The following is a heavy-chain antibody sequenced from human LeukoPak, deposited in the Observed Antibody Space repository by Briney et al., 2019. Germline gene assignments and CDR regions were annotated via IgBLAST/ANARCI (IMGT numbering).Heavy chain of an antibody. CDR3: TRNCYDNMGPFAAFDI. V-gene: IGHV3-64*02. CDR2: VSSDGDST. Sequence: PGGSLRLSCAISGFTFRRYAMYWVRQAPGKGLEFVSAVSSDGDSTYYADSVEGRFTISRDNSKNTLFLQMGSLRPEDMAVYFCTRNCYDNMGPFAAFDIWGQGTMVTVAS. D-gene: IGHD2-2*01. CDR1: GFTFRRYA. J-gene: IGHJ3*02.